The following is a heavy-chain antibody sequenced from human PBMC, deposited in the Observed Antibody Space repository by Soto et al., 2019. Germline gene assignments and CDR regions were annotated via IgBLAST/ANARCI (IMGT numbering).Heavy chain of an antibody. CDR1: GGTFSSYA. V-gene: IGHV1-69*13. CDR3: ARVALSGYYNSWGTLNY. D-gene: IGHD3-9*01. Sequence: SVKVSGKDSGGTFSSYAISLLRQAPVQVLEWMGGIIPIFGTANYAQKFQGRVTITADESTSTAYMELSSLRSEDTAVYYCARVALSGYYNSWGTLNYWGQGTLVTVSS. CDR2: IIPIFGTA. J-gene: IGHJ4*02.